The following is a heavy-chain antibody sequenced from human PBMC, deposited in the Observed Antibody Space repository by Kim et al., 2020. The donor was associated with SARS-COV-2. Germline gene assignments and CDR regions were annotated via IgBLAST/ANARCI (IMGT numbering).Heavy chain of an antibody. Sequence: GGSLRLSCAASGFTVSSNYMSWVRQAPGKGLEWVSVIYSGGSTYYADSVKGRFTISRDNSKNTLYLQMNSLRAEDTAVYYCAREREELSAPYYYYGMDVWGQGTTVTVSS. V-gene: IGHV3-53*01. CDR2: IYSGGST. J-gene: IGHJ6*02. D-gene: IGHD3-16*02. CDR3: AREREELSAPYYYYGMDV. CDR1: GFTVSSNY.